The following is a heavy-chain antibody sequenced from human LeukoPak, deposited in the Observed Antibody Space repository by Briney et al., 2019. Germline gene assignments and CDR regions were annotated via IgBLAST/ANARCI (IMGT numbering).Heavy chain of an antibody. V-gene: IGHV1-8*02. CDR1: GYTGTSYD. J-gene: IGHJ6*03. CDR2: MNPNSGNT. Sequence: ASVKVSFKASGYTGTSYDINWVRQATGQGLEWMGWMNPNSGNTGYAQKFQGRVTMSRNTSISTAYLELSSLRSENTAVYYCARITTFMDVWGKGTTVTVSS. D-gene: IGHD3-3*01. CDR3: ARITTFMDV.